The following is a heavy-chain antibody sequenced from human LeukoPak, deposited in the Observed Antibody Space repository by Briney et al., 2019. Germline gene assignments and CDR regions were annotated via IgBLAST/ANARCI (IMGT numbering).Heavy chain of an antibody. Sequence: GGSLRLSCAASGFTFSSYAMSWVRQAPGKGLEWVSAISGSGGSKYYADSVKGRFTISRDNSKNTLYLQMNSLRAEDTAVYYCAKALGYCSSTSCQQIDYWGQGTLVTVSS. CDR1: GFTFSSYA. CDR2: ISGSGGSK. D-gene: IGHD2-2*01. V-gene: IGHV3-23*01. J-gene: IGHJ4*02. CDR3: AKALGYCSSTSCQQIDY.